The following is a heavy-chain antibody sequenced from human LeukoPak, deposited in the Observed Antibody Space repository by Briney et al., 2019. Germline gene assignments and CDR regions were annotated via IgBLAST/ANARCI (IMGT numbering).Heavy chain of an antibody. D-gene: IGHD2/OR15-2a*01. CDR1: GFTFSNYA. CDR2: ISGSGGDT. CDR3: RYFLPHFDY. J-gene: IGHJ4*02. Sequence: GGSLRLSCAASGFTFSNYAMNWVRQAPGKGLEWVSAISGSGGDTYYADSVKGRFTISRDNSKNTLYLQMNSLRAEDTAVYYCRYFLPHFDYWGQGTQVTVSS. V-gene: IGHV3-23*01.